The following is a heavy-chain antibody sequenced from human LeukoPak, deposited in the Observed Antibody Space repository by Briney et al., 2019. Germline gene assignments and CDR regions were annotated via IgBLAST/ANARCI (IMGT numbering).Heavy chain of an antibody. CDR1: GGSISSSSYY. V-gene: IGHV4-39*07. CDR2: IYYSGST. CDR3: ARDGRYSGSYLGAFDI. J-gene: IGHJ3*02. D-gene: IGHD1-26*01. Sequence: PSETLSLTCTVSGGSISSSSYYWGWIRQPPGKGLEWIGSIYYSGSTYYNPSLKSRVTISVDTSKNQFSLKLSSVTAADTAVYYCARDGRYSGSYLGAFDIWGQGTMVTVSS.